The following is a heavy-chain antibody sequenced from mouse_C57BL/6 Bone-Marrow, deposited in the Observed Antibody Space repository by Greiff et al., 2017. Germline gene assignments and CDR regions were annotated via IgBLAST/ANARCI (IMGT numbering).Heavy chain of an antibody. V-gene: IGHV2-5*01. D-gene: IGHD4-1*01. CDR1: GFSLTSYG. CDR2: IWRGGST. J-gene: IGHJ4*01. CDR3: AKRGSTLTGFYAMDD. Sequence: QVQLQQSGPGLVQPSQSLSITCTVSGFSLTSYGVHWVRQSPGKGLEWLGVIWRGGSTDYNAAFMSRLSITKDNSKSQVFFKMNSLQADDTAIYYCAKRGSTLTGFYAMDDWGQGTSVTVAS.